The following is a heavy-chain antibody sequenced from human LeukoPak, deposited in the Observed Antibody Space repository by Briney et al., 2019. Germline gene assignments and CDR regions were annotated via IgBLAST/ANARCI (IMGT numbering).Heavy chain of an antibody. CDR3: AGIRTDIVVVPAAILAFDI. CDR2: IYTSGGT. J-gene: IGHJ3*02. Sequence: SETLSLTCTVSGGSISSYYWSWIRQPAGKGLEWIGRIYTSGGTNYNPSLKSRVTMSVDTSKNQFSLKLSSVTAADTAVYYCAGIRTDIVVVPAAILAFDIWGQGTMVTVSS. D-gene: IGHD2-2*01. CDR1: GGSISSYY. V-gene: IGHV4-4*07.